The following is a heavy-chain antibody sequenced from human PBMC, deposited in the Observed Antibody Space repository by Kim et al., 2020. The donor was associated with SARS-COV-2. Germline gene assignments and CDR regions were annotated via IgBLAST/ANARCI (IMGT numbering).Heavy chain of an antibody. Sequence: GGSLRLSCAASGFTFSSYAMSWVRQAPGKGLEWVSAISGSGGSTYYADSVKGRFTISRDNSKNTLYLQMNSLRAEDTAVYYCAKDGRNIWGSYPFDLWGRGTLVTVSS. CDR2: ISGSGGST. J-gene: IGHJ2*01. CDR3: AKDGRNIWGSYPFDL. D-gene: IGHD3-16*02. CDR1: GFTFSSYA. V-gene: IGHV3-23*01.